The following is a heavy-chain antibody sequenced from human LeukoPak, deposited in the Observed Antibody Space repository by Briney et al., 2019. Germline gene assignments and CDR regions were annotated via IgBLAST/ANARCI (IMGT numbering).Heavy chain of an antibody. D-gene: IGHD6-19*01. Sequence: ASVKVSCKASGYTFTGYYMHWVRQAPGQGLEWMGWINPNSGGTNYAQKFQGRVTMTRDTSISTAYMELSRLRSDDMAVYYCARAGGIAVADSFDYWGQGTLVTVSS. J-gene: IGHJ4*02. CDR1: GYTFTGYY. CDR3: ARAGGIAVADSFDY. CDR2: INPNSGGT. V-gene: IGHV1-2*02.